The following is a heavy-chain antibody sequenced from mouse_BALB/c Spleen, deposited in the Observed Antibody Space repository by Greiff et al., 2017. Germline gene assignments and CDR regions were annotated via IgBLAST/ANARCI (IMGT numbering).Heavy chain of an antibody. J-gene: IGHJ4*01. CDR3: ARYDGYYYAMDY. CDR2: IYPGSGST. D-gene: IGHD2-3*01. V-gene: IGHV1-55*01. CDR1: GYNFTSYW. Sequence: VQLQQPGAELVKPGTSVKLSCKASGYNFTSYWINWVKLRPGQGLEWIGDIYPGSGSTNYNEKFKSKATLTVDTSSSTAYMQLSSLASEDSALYYCARYDGYYYAMDYWGQGTSVTVSS.